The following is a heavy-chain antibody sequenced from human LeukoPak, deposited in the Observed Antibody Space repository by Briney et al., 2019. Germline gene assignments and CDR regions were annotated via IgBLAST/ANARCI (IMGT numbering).Heavy chain of an antibody. D-gene: IGHD5-18*01. CDR3: AKDKDEFGYSYAVFDY. V-gene: IGHV3-48*03. Sequence: GGSLRLSCAASGFTFSSYEMNWVRQAPGKGLEWVSYISSSGSTKYYADSVRGRFTISRDNSKNTLYLQMNSLRAEDTAVYYCAKDKDEFGYSYAVFDYWGQGTLVTVSS. CDR2: ISSSGSTK. CDR1: GFTFSSYE. J-gene: IGHJ4*02.